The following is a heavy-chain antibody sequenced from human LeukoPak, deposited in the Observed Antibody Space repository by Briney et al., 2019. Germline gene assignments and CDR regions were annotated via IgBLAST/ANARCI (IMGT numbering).Heavy chain of an antibody. CDR3: ARRVFGGDCYYDF. CDR2: SLNKANSYTT. CDR1: GLTFSDHY. D-gene: IGHD2-21*02. V-gene: IGHV3-72*01. Sequence: GGSLRLSCVVSGLTFSDHYMDWVRQVPGKGLVWVGRSLNKANSYTTDYAASVKGRFTISRDDSKNSLYLQMSSLNTEDTAVYYCARRVFGGDCYYDFWGQGALVTVSS. J-gene: IGHJ4*02.